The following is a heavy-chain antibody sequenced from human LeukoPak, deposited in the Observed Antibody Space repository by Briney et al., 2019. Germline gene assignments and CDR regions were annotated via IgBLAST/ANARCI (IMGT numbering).Heavy chain of an antibody. V-gene: IGHV4-34*01. Sequence: SETLSLTCAVYGGSFSGYYWSWIRQPPGKGLEWIGEINHSGSTNYNPSLKSRVTISVDTSKNQFSLKLSSVTAADTAVYYCAGRRVYCSGGSCYSGWFDPWGQGTLVTVSS. CDR2: INHSGST. J-gene: IGHJ5*02. CDR3: AGRRVYCSGGSCYSGWFDP. CDR1: GGSFSGYY. D-gene: IGHD2-15*01.